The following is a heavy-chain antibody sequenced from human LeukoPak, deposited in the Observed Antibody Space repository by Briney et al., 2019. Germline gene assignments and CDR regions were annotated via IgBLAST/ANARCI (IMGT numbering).Heavy chain of an antibody. CDR2: ISPGDSDT. J-gene: IGHJ4*02. V-gene: IGHV5-51*01. D-gene: IGHD1-26*01. Sequence: GESLKISCKGSGYSFPTYWIGWVRQMPGKGLQWMGIISPGDSDTRYSPSFQGQVTISADKSISTAYLQWSSLKASDTAIYYCARLKDSSGSYRLPPDYWGQGTLVTVSS. CDR3: ARLKDSSGSYRLPPDY. CDR1: GYSFPTYW.